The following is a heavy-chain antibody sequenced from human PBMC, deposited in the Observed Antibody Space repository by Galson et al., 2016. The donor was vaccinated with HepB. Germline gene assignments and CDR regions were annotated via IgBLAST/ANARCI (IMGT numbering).Heavy chain of an antibody. V-gene: IGHV1-46*04. CDR1: GYTFTSYY. D-gene: IGHD7-27*01. CDR3: TGVSTHQWDV. Sequence: SVKVSCKASGYTFTSYYMHWVRQAPGQGLEWMGVIYPGESSPRYAQKLRAIFKPGDSSTPYAQKFLGRVTVTRDTSSRTVYMELSSLRSEDTAVYYCTGVSTHQWDVWGQGTTVTVSS. CDR2: IYPGESSP. J-gene: IGHJ6*02.